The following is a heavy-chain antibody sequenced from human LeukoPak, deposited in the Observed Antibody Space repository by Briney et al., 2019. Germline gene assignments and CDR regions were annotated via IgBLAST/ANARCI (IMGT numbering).Heavy chain of an antibody. CDR3: ALQPGYCSSASCSHFDF. V-gene: IGHV5-51*01. CDR1: GYKFTNYW. Sequence: GESLRISCKGSGYKFTNYWIVWVRQMPGKGLEWMGIIYPDDSNTRYSPSFQGQVTISVDKSFSTAYLQWNSLKASDTAMYYCALQPGYCSSASCSHFDFWGQGTLVTVSS. CDR2: IYPDDSNT. J-gene: IGHJ4*02. D-gene: IGHD2-2*01.